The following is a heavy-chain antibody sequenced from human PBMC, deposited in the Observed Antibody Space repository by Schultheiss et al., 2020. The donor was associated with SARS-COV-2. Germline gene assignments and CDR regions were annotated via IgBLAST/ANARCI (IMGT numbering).Heavy chain of an antibody. J-gene: IGHJ5*02. V-gene: IGHV1-2*06. CDR1: GYTFTSYD. D-gene: IGHD3-3*01. Sequence: ASVKVSCKASGYTFTSYDINWVRQAPGQGLEWMGRINPNSGGTNYAQKFQGRVTMTRDTSISTAYMELSRLRSDDTAVYYCARDQGHRFLVNWFDPWGQGTLVTVSS. CDR3: ARDQGHRFLVNWFDP. CDR2: INPNSGGT.